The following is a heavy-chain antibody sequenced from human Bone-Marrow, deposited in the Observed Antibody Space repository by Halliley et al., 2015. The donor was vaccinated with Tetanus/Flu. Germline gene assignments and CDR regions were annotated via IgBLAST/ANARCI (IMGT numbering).Heavy chain of an antibody. V-gene: IGHV4-59*08. Sequence: TLSLTCTVSGGSISSDYWSWIRQPPGKGLEWIASIYYYGGINYTPSFETRVTISIHTSRQQFSLKLSYVTATDSAVYYCARHRGTSGWQTDAFEIWGQGTMVTVSS. CDR3: ARHRGTSGWQTDAFEI. CDR2: IYYYGGI. J-gene: IGHJ3*02. CDR1: GGSISSDY. D-gene: IGHD6-19*01.